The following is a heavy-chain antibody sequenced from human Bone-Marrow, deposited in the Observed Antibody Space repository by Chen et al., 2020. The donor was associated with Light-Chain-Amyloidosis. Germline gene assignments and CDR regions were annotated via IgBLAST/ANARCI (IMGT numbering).Heavy chain of an antibody. V-gene: IGHV3-21*06. Sequence: GLVKPGGSLRLSCAASGFTFASYTMNWVRQAPGKGLEWVSSIDSSGTYINYADSTRGRFSISRDNAKNSLYLQITSLSAEDTAVYYCARDQVEYKFFYYMDVWGKGTTVTVSS. CDR3: ARDQVEYKFFYYMDV. CDR1: GFTFASYT. J-gene: IGHJ6*03. CDR2: IDSSGTYI. D-gene: IGHD6-6*01.